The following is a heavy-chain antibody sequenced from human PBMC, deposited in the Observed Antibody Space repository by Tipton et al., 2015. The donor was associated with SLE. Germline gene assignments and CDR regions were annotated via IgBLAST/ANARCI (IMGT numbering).Heavy chain of an antibody. CDR1: GGSISSGIYY. CDR2: IYTSGST. V-gene: IGHV4-61*02. J-gene: IGHJ4*02. CDR3: AGSGRYSDS. D-gene: IGHD1-26*01. Sequence: TLSLTCTVSGGSISSGIYYWSWIRQPAGKGLEWIGRIYTSGSTNYNPSLKSRVTISVDTSKNQFSLKLSSVTAADTAVYYCAGSGRYSDSWGQGMLVTVSS.